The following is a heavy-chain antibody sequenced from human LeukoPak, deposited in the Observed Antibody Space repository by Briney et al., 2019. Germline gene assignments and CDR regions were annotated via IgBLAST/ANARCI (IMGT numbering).Heavy chain of an antibody. CDR1: GVFVSSGVYY. J-gene: IGHJ4*02. CDR2: IYYSGIT. CDR3: ARAGTGGFYFDY. Sequence: SETLSLTCSVSGVFVSSGVYYWSWLRQHPGKGLEWIGNIYYSGITYYNPSLKSRLTISVDTSENQVSLKLTSVTAADTAVYYCARAGTGGFYFDYWGQGTLVTVSS. D-gene: IGHD3-10*01. V-gene: IGHV4-31*03.